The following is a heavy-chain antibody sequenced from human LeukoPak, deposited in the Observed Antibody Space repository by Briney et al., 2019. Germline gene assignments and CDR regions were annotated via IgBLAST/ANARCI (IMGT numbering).Heavy chain of an antibody. Sequence: GGSLRLSCAASGFTFSSYTMNWVRQAPGKGLEWVSSISSTSSYIYYADSAKGRFTISRGNAKNSLYLQMNSLRAEDTAVYYCATGGTYFDCWGQGTLVTVSS. D-gene: IGHD1-26*01. CDR3: ATGGTYFDC. J-gene: IGHJ4*02. V-gene: IGHV3-21*01. CDR1: GFTFSSYT. CDR2: ISSTSSYI.